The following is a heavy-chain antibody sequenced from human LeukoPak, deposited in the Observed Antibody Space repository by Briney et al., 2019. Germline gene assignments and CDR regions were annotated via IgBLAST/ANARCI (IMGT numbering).Heavy chain of an antibody. J-gene: IGHJ4*02. D-gene: IGHD3-10*01. CDR3: AKSIGTTMVRGVMVLDY. Sequence: PGGSLRLSCAASGFTFSSYWMSWVRQAPGKGLEWVATIRQDGSQKYYVDSVKGRFTISRDNAKNSLYLQMNSLRAEDTALYYCAKSIGTTMVRGVMVLDYWGQGTLVTVSS. CDR2: IRQDGSQK. CDR1: GFTFSSYW. V-gene: IGHV3-7*03.